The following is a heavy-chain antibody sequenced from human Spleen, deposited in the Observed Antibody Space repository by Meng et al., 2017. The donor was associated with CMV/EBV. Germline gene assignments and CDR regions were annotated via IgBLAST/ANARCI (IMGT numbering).Heavy chain of an antibody. CDR2: INWNGGGT. V-gene: IGHV3-20*04. CDR3: ARGDYYHSSTYLSGDY. D-gene: IGHD3-22*01. CDR1: GFTFDDYG. Sequence: ESLKISCAVSGFTFDDYGMSWVRQVPGKGLEWVCGINWNGGGTAYADSVKGRFTISRDNAKNSVFLQMNSVRADDTALYYCARGDYYHSSTYLSGDYWGQGTQVTVSS. J-gene: IGHJ4*02.